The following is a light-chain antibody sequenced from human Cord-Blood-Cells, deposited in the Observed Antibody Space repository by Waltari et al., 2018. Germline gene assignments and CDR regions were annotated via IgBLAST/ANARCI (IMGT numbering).Light chain of an antibody. CDR1: SSDVGSYNR. CDR2: EVS. CDR3: SSYTSSSTVV. J-gene: IGLJ2*01. Sequence: QSALTQPPSVSGSPGQSVTISCTGTSSDVGSYNRVSWYQQPPGTAPKLMIYEVSNRPSGVPDRFSGSKSGNTASLTISGIQAEDEADYYCSSYTSSSTVVFGGGTKLT. V-gene: IGLV2-18*02.